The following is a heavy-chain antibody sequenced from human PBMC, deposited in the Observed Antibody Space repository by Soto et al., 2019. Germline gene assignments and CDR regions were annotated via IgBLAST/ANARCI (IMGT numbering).Heavy chain of an antibody. CDR2: IKEDGSLK. Sequence: GGSLRLSCAVSGFTFDDYWMTWVRQAPGKGLEWVANIKEDGSLKYYVDSVKGRFTISRDNAKNSLYLQMNSLRAEDTAVYYCARFYYDSSGYLPSPYYYYYGMDVWGQGTTVTVSS. CDR1: GFTFDDYW. D-gene: IGHD3-22*01. CDR3: ARFYYDSSGYLPSPYYYYYGMDV. V-gene: IGHV3-7*01. J-gene: IGHJ6*02.